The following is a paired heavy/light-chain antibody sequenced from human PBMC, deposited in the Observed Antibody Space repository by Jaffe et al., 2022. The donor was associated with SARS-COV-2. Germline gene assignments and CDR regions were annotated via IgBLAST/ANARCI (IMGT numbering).Light chain of an antibody. Sequence: QSVLTQPPSASGTPGQRVTISCSGSSSNIGSNTVHWYQQVPGTAPKVVMYSNNQRPSGVPARFSGSKSGTSASLAISGLQSEDEADYYCAAWDDRLNGVVFGGGTRLTVL. V-gene: IGLV1-44*01. CDR1: SSNIGSNT. CDR3: AAWDDRLNGVV. J-gene: IGLJ2*01. CDR2: SNN.
Heavy chain of an antibody. CDR3: AKFARFCTNGVCSSWFDP. CDR2: IYYTGSA. Sequence: QLQLQESGPGLVKPSETLSLTCSVSGGSISGRNYYWDWIRQPPGKGLEWIGTIYYTGSAYYNPSLKSRVTISVDTSKNQFSLKLNSVTAADTAVYYCAKFARFCTNGVCSSWFDPWGQGTLVTVSS. CDR1: GGSISGRNYY. D-gene: IGHD2-8*01. V-gene: IGHV4-39*01. J-gene: IGHJ5*02.